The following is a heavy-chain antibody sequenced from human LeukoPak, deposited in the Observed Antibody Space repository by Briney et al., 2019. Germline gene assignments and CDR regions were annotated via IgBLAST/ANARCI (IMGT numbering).Heavy chain of an antibody. D-gene: IGHD2-2*01. CDR1: GFTFSSYG. CDR2: IWYDGTNK. CDR3: AREANRVPGTMYFDY. Sequence: GRSLRLSCAASGFTFSSYGIHWVRQAPGKGLEWVAVIWYDGTNKFYADSVKGRFTISRDNSKNTLNLQMNSLRAEDTAVYYCAREANRVPGTMYFDYWGQGTLVTVSP. V-gene: IGHV3-33*01. J-gene: IGHJ4*02.